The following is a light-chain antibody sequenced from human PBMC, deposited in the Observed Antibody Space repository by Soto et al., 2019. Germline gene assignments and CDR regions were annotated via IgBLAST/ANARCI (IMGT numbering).Light chain of an antibody. CDR1: SSDVGGYNH. CDR2: EVR. Sequence: QSALTQPASVSGSPGQSITISCTGTSSDVGGYNHVSWYQQHPGKAPKLIIFEVRNRPSGVSDRFSASKSGNTASLTISGLQTEDEAVYYCSSYASSSSYAFGTGIKLTVL. CDR3: SSYASSSSYA. V-gene: IGLV2-14*01. J-gene: IGLJ1*01.